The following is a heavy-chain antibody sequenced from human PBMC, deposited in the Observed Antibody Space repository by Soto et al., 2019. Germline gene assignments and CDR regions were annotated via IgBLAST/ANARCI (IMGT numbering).Heavy chain of an antibody. V-gene: IGHV3-30*18. J-gene: IGHJ6*02. D-gene: IGHD1-20*01. CDR1: GFTFSSYG. CDR2: ISYDGSNK. CDR3: AKDRLPITCTFSYYGKDV. Sequence: GGSLRLSCAASGFTFSSYGMHWVRQAPGKGLEWVAVISYDGSNKYYADSVKGRFTISRDNSKNTLYLQMNSLRAEDTAVYYCAKDRLPITCTFSYYGKDVWGQGTTVTVSS.